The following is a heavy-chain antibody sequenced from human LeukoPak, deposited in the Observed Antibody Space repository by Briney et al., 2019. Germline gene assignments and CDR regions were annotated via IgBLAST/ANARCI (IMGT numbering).Heavy chain of an antibody. Sequence: RPGGSLRLSCTASGITFRIHGMFWVRQAPGKGLERVASIRYDGSRQFYADSVKGRFTISRDNSRNTVDVQMNSLRSEDSALYYCAKGGQYDSDSFFDFWGQGTLVTVSS. CDR3: AKGGQYDSDSFFDF. V-gene: IGHV3-30*02. D-gene: IGHD3-22*01. CDR2: IRYDGSRQ. CDR1: GITFRIHG. J-gene: IGHJ4*02.